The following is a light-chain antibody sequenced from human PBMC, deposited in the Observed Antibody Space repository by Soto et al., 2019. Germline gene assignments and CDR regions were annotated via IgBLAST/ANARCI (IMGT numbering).Light chain of an antibody. CDR2: EVS. J-gene: IGLJ1*01. CDR3: CSYAGSSSYV. V-gene: IGLV2-23*02. Sequence: QSVLTQPASVSGSPGQSITISCTGTSSDVGSYNLVSWYQQHPGKAPKLMIYEVSKRPSGVSNRVSGSKSGNTASLTSSGLQAEDEADYYCCSYAGSSSYVFGTGTKLTGL. CDR1: SSDVGSYNL.